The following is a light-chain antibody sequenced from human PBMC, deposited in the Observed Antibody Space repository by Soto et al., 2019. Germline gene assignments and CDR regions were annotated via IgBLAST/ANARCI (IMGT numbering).Light chain of an antibody. V-gene: IGKV3-15*01. Sequence: EVGMTQSPATLSVSPGERATLSCRASQSVFSSLAWYQQKPGQAPRLLIYGAATRATGIPGRFSGSGSGTEFTLTISSLQSEDFAVYYRQQYHNWPAFGHGTKV. CDR3: QQYHNWPA. CDR2: GAA. J-gene: IGKJ1*01. CDR1: QSVFSS.